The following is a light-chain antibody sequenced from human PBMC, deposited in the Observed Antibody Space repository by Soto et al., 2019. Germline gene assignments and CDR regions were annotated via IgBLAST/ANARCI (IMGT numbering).Light chain of an antibody. CDR3: QQYGSAPLT. V-gene: IGKV3-20*01. Sequence: EIVLTQSPGTLSLSPGERATLSCRASPSVSSTYLAWYQQKPGQAPRLLIYGASSRATGIPARFSGSGSGTDFTLTISRLEPEEGAVEHWQQYGSAPLTFGGGTKVEIK. CDR1: PSVSSTY. CDR2: GAS. J-gene: IGKJ4*02.